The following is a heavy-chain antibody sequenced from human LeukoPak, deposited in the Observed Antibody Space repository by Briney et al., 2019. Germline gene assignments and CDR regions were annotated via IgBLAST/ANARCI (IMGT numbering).Heavy chain of an antibody. CDR3: ARGRDGYNFLNRGEYYYFDY. Sequence: PSQTLSLTCTVSGGSISSGRYYWIWIRQPAGKGLEGFGRFYTSGSTNYNPSPSVDTSKNQFSLKLNSVTAAATAVYYCARGRDGYNFLNRGEYYYFDYWGQGTLVTVSS. D-gene: IGHD5-24*01. CDR2: FYTSGST. V-gene: IGHV4-61*02. CDR1: GGSISSGRYY. J-gene: IGHJ4*02.